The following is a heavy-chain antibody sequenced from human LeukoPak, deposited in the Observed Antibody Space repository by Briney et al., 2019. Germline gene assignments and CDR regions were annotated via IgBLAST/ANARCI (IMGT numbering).Heavy chain of an antibody. V-gene: IGHV4-59*01. Sequence: SETLSLTCTVSGGSISSYYWSWIRQPPGKGLEWIGYIYYSGSTNYNPSLKSRVTISVDTSKNQFSLKLSSVTAADTAVYYYASQSSGYYLGWFDPWGQGTLVTVSS. CDR3: ASQSSGYYLGWFDP. CDR2: IYYSGST. CDR1: GGSISSYY. D-gene: IGHD3-22*01. J-gene: IGHJ5*02.